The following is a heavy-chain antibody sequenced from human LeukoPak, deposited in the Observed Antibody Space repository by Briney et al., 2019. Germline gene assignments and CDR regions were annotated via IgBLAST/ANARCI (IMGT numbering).Heavy chain of an antibody. CDR1: VSTLTELS. Sequence: ASVKVSCKVSVSTLTELSMHWMRQAPGKGLELMGGFDLEDGETIYAQKLQSRVTITADTSTDTAYMELSSLRSEDTAVYYCATDQTDYSNDRPLDYWGQGTLVTVSS. CDR3: ATDQTDYSNDRPLDY. J-gene: IGHJ4*02. V-gene: IGHV1-24*01. CDR2: FDLEDGET. D-gene: IGHD4-11*01.